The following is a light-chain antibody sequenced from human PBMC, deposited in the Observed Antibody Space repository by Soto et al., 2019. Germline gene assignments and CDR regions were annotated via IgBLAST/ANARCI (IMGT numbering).Light chain of an antibody. CDR3: CSYAGSPTFVV. V-gene: IGLV1-40*01. Sequence: QSVLTQPPSVSGAPGQRVTISCTGSSSSIGVGYDVHWYQHLPGTAPKLLIFGDSNRPSGVPDRFSGSKSGTSASLAITGLQAEDEADYYCCSYAGSPTFVVFGGGTKLTVL. CDR2: GDS. J-gene: IGLJ2*01. CDR1: SSSIGVGYD.